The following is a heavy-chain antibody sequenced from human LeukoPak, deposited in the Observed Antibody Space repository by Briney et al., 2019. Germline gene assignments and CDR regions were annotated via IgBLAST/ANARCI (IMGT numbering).Heavy chain of an antibody. Sequence: SETLSLTCTVSGGSISSGDYYWSWIRQPPGKGLEWIGYIYYSGSTYYNPSLKSRVTISVDTSKNQFSLKLSSVTAADTAVYYCARQGLIVVVPAAHRKYNWFDPWGQGTLVTVSS. D-gene: IGHD2-2*01. V-gene: IGHV4-30-4*08. CDR3: ARQGLIVVVPAAHRKYNWFDP. J-gene: IGHJ5*02. CDR1: GGSISSGDYY. CDR2: IYYSGST.